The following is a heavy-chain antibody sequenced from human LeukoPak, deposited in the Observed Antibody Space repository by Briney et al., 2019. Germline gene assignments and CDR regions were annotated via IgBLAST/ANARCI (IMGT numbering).Heavy chain of an antibody. D-gene: IGHD2-2*01. CDR2: IIPIFGTA. CDR3: ARGRITGDIVVVPADY. CDR1: GGTFSSYA. Sequence: SVKVSCKASGGTFSSYAISWVRQAPGQGLEWMGGIIPIFGTANYAQKFQGRVTITRNTSISTAYMELSSLRSEDTAVYYCARGRITGDIVVVPADYWGQGTLVTVSS. J-gene: IGHJ4*02. V-gene: IGHV1-69*05.